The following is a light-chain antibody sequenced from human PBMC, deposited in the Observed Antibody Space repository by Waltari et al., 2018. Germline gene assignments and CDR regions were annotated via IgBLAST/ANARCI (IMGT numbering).Light chain of an antibody. V-gene: IGLV2-14*01. J-gene: IGLJ2*01. CDR2: DVS. CDR1: SNDVGGYNS. CDR3: SSQSSNDVVL. Sequence: QSALTQPASVSGSPGQSVTIFCAGTSNDVGGYNSVSWYQEHPGQAPRVIIYDVSDWPSGVSDRFSGSKSGNTASLTISGLQAEDEADYYCSSQSSNDVVLFGRGTKLTVL.